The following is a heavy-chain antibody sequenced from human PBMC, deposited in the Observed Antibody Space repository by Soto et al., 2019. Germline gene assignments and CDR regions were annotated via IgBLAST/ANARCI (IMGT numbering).Heavy chain of an antibody. J-gene: IGHJ6*03. CDR2: INHSGST. D-gene: IGHD1-1*01. V-gene: IGHV4-34*01. Sequence: SETLSLTCAVYGGSFSGYYWSWIRQPPGKGLEWIGEINHSGSTNYNPSLKSRVTISVDTSKNQFSLKLSSVTAADTAVYYCARVPRWKLYYYYYMDVWGKGTTVTVSS. CDR1: GGSFSGYY. CDR3: ARVPRWKLYYYYYMDV.